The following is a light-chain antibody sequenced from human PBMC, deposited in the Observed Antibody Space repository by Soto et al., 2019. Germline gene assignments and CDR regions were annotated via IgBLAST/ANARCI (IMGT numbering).Light chain of an antibody. V-gene: IGKV3-15*01. J-gene: IGKJ2*01. CDR1: QSVGSN. CDR3: QQYTNGPYT. CDR2: GAS. Sequence: EIVMTQSPATLSVSPGERASLSCRASQSVGSNLAWYQQTAGQAPRLLIYGASTRATGIPARFSGRGSGTEFTLTISSLQSEDFAVYSCQQYTNGPYTFGQGTKLEIK.